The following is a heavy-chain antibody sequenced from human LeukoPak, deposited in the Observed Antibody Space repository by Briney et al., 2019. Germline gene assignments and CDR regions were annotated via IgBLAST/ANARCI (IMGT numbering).Heavy chain of an antibody. J-gene: IGHJ4*02. D-gene: IGHD5-18*01. CDR3: AKDPAAYSYGGGDYFDY. Sequence: PGGSLRLSCAASGFTFSSYGMHWVRKAPGKGLEWVAFIRYDGSNKYYADSVKGRFTISRDNSKNTLYLQMNSLRADDTAVYYCAKDPAAYSYGGGDYFDYWGQGTLVTVSS. CDR2: IRYDGSNK. V-gene: IGHV3-30*02. CDR1: GFTFSSYG.